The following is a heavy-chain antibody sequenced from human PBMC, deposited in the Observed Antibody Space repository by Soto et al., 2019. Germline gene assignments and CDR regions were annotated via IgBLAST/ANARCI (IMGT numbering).Heavy chain of an antibody. CDR2: ISSSSSYI. Sequence: EVQLVESGGGLVKPGGSLRLSCAASGFTFSSYSMNWVRQAPGKGLEWVSSISSSSSYIYYADSVKGRFTISRDNSKNTLYLQMNSLRAEDTAVYYCARERTSGYYSWGQGTLVTVSS. CDR1: GFTFSSYS. J-gene: IGHJ4*02. D-gene: IGHD3-22*01. V-gene: IGHV3-21*01. CDR3: ARERTSGYYS.